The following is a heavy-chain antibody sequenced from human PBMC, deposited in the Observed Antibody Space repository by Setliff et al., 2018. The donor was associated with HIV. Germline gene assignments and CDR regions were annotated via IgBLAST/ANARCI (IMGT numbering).Heavy chain of an antibody. Sequence: ASVKVSCKASGYTFTNYAMQWVRQAPGQGLEWMGWINAGNGSTKYSQKFQGRVTITRDTSTSTVYMELSSLRSEDTAVYYCARDHYYGSGSYYNGDYFDYWGQGTLVTVSS. CDR2: INAGNGST. V-gene: IGHV1-3*01. J-gene: IGHJ4*02. CDR1: GYTFTNYA. D-gene: IGHD3-10*01. CDR3: ARDHYYGSGSYYNGDYFDY.